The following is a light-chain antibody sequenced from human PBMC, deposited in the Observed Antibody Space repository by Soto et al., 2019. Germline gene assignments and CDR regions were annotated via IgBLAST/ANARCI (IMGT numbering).Light chain of an antibody. J-gene: IGLJ2*01. CDR2: DVS. CDR1: SSDVGGYNS. Sequence: QSALTQPASVSGSPGQSITISCTGTSSDVGGYNSVSWYQHHPGKAPKLMIYDVSNRPSGVSNRFSGSKSGNTASLTISGLQAEDDADYYRSSYTSSITLVFGGGTKLTVL. CDR3: SSYTSSITLV. V-gene: IGLV2-14*03.